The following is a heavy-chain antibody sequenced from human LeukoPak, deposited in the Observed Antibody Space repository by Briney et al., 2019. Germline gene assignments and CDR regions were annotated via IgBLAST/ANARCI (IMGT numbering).Heavy chain of an antibody. CDR2: IYHSGST. CDR3: ARGDHYGDYFDY. J-gene: IGHJ4*02. V-gene: IGHV4-38-2*02. Sequence: SETLSLTCTVSGYSISSGYYWGWIRQPPGKGLEWIGSIYHSGSTYYNPSLKSRVTISVDTSKNQFSLKLSSVTAADTAVYYCARGDHYGDYFDYWGQGTLVTVSS. CDR1: GYSISSGYY. D-gene: IGHD4-17*01.